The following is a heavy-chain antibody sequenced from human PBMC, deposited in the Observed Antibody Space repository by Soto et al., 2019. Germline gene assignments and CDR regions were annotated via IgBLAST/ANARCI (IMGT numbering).Heavy chain of an antibody. CDR1: GGSISSSSYY. V-gene: IGHV4-39*01. CDR2: IYYSGST. CDR3: ARQGKSWFGELXEFVGFDP. J-gene: IGHJ5*02. Sequence: SETLSLTCTVSGGSISSSSYYWGWIRQPPGKGLEWIGSIYYSGSTYYNPSLKSRVTISVDTSKNQFSLKLSSVTAADTAVYYCARQGKSWFGELXEFVGFDPWGQGTLVTVSS. D-gene: IGHD3-10*01.